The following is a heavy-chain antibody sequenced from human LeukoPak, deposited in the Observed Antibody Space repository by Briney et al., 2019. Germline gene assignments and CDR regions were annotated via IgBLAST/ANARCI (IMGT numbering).Heavy chain of an antibody. J-gene: IGHJ4*02. Sequence: GGSLRLSCAASGFTFSSYWMHWVRQAPGKGLLWVSRINSDGSSTSYADSVEGRFTISRDNAKNTLYLQMNSLRVEDTAVYYCAGSLGPLTEYWGQGTLVTVSS. CDR1: GFTFSSYW. CDR3: AGSLGPLTEY. D-gene: IGHD7-27*01. CDR2: INSDGSST. V-gene: IGHV3-74*01.